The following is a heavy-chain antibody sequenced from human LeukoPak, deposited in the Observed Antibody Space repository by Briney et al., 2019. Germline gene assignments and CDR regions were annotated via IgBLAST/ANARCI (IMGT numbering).Heavy chain of an antibody. V-gene: IGHV1-2*02. CDR2: INPNSGGT. D-gene: IGHD3-16*01. CDR1: GYSFSDYY. Sequence: ASVTVSCKTSGYSFSDYYMHWVRQAPGQGLEWMGWINPNSGGTSSAQKFQGRVTMTRDTAITTVYMEVSWLTSDDTAIYYCARADRLDGGPYLIGPWGQGTLVTVSS. CDR3: ARADRLDGGPYLIGP. J-gene: IGHJ5*02.